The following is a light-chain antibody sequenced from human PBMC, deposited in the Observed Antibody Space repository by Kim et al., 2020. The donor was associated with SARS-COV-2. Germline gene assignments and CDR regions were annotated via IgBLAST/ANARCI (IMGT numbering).Light chain of an antibody. CDR3: QQYNSYPLT. CDR2: GAS. J-gene: IGKJ4*01. CDR1: QGIAKD. V-gene: IGKV1-16*01. Sequence: ASVGDRAPLPCRASQGIAKDLAWFQQKPGNAPKSLVYGASSLQSGAPSRFSGSGSGTEFTLTITSLQPEDFAAYFCQQYNSYPLTFGGGTKVDIK.